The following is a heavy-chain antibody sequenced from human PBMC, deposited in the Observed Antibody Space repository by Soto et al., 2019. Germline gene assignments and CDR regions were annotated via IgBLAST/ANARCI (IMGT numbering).Heavy chain of an antibody. V-gene: IGHV4-34*01. CDR2: INHSGST. CDR1: GGSFSGYY. J-gene: IGHJ4*02. D-gene: IGHD3-10*01. CDR3: ARAWVRGPPRY. Sequence: PSETLSLTCAVYGGSFSGYYWSWIRQPPGKGLEWIGEINHSGSTNYNPSLKSRVTISVDTSKNQFSLKLSSVTAADTAVYYCARAWVRGPPRYWGQGTLGTVS.